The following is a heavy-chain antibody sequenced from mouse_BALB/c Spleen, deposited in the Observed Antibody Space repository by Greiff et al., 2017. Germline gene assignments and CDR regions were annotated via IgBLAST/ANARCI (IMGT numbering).Heavy chain of an antibody. V-gene: IGHV7-3*02. CDR2: IRNKANGYTT. Sequence: EVKLMESGGGLVQPGGSLRLSCATSGFTFTDYYMSWVRQPPGKALEWLGFIRNKANGYTTEYSASVKGRFTISRDNSQSILYLQMNTLRAEDSATYYCARVPRYGNYLYYFDYWGQGTTLTVSS. CDR1: GFTFTDYY. D-gene: IGHD2-10*02. J-gene: IGHJ2*01. CDR3: ARVPRYGNYLYYFDY.